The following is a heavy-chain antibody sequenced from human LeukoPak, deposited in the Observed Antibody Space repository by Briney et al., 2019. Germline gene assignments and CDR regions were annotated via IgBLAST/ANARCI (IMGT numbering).Heavy chain of an antibody. V-gene: IGHV3-23*01. CDR3: ARDSNYDFWSGYLDYYYYYMDV. Sequence: GGSLRLSCAASGFTFSSYAMSWVRQAPGKGLEWVSAISGSGGSTYYADSVKGRFTISRDNAKNSLYLQMNSLRAEDTAVYYCARDSNYDFWSGYLDYYYYYMDVWGKGTTVTVSS. CDR1: GFTFSSYA. J-gene: IGHJ6*03. CDR2: ISGSGGST. D-gene: IGHD3-3*01.